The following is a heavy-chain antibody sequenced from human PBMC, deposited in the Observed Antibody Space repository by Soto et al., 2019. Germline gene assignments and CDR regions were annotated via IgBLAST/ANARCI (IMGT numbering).Heavy chain of an antibody. CDR3: ARGTSWSGMDV. D-gene: IGHD2-2*01. CDR1: GGSISSFS. CDR2: IYFSGST. V-gene: IGHV4-59*01. Sequence: PSETLSLTCSVSGGSISSFSWSWIRQPPGKGLEWIGYIYFSGSTNYNPSLKSRLTISVDTSKNRFSLNLGSVTAADTAVYYCARGTSWSGMDVWGQGTTVTVSS. J-gene: IGHJ6*02.